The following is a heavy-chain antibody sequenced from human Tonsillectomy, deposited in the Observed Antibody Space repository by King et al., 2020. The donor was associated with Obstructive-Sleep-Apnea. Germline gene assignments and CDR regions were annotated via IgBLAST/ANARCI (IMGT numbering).Heavy chain of an antibody. J-gene: IGHJ4*02. Sequence: VQLVESGGGVVQPGGSLILYCAASGFSFSTYGMHWVRQAPGKGLEWVAFIGYDGNKKYYADSVKGRFTISRDNSKNMLYLQMNSPRVEDTAVYYCAKDGTTVVESPYFDYWGQGTLVTVSS. CDR2: IGYDGNKK. CDR3: AKDGTTVVESPYFDY. CDR1: GFSFSTYG. D-gene: IGHD4-23*01. V-gene: IGHV3-30*02.